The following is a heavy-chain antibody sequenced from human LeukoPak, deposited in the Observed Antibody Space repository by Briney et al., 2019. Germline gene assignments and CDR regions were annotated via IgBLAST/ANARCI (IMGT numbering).Heavy chain of an antibody. CDR2: INHSGST. J-gene: IGHJ5*02. V-gene: IGHV4-34*01. CDR3: ARKGSSSFLTYNWFDP. Sequence: SETLSLTCAVYGGSFSGYYWSWIRQPPGKGLEWIGEINHSGSTNYNPSLKSRVTILVDTSKNQFSLKLSSVTAADTAVYYCARKGSSSFLTYNWFDPWGQGTLVTVSS. D-gene: IGHD6-6*01. CDR1: GGSFSGYY.